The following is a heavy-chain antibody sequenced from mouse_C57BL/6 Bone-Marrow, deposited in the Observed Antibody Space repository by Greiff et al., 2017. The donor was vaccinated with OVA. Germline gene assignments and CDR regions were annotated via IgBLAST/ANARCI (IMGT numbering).Heavy chain of an antibody. J-gene: IGHJ1*03. CDR3: TLYYYGSSWYFDV. Sequence: EVKLVESGAELVRPGASVKLSCTASGFNIKDDYMHWVKQRPEQGLEWIGWIDPENGDTEYASKFQGKATITADTSSNTAYLQLSSLTSEDTAVYYCTLYYYGSSWYFDVWGTGTTVTVSS. CDR1: GFNIKDDY. V-gene: IGHV14-4*01. CDR2: IDPENGDT. D-gene: IGHD1-1*01.